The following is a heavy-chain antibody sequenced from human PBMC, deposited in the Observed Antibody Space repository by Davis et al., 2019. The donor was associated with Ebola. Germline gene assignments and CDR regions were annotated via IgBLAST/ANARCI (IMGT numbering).Heavy chain of an antibody. Sequence: SETLSLTCTVSGGSVSSDDYYWSWIRQPPGKGLEWIGYIYYSGTTYYSPSLRSRATISRDTSKNQFSLKLSSVTAADTAVYYCARDSTWTQGFWFDPWGQGTLVTVSS. CDR3: ARDSTWTQGFWFDP. V-gene: IGHV4-30-4*01. CDR2: IYYSGTT. J-gene: IGHJ5*02. CDR1: GGSVSSDDYY. D-gene: IGHD5-18*01.